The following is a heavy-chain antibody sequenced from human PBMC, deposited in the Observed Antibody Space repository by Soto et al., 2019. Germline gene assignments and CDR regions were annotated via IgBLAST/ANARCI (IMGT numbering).Heavy chain of an antibody. CDR2: IYSGGST. CDR3: ARAAPSSIAAPFDY. J-gene: IGHJ4*02. CDR1: GFTVSSNY. D-gene: IGHD6-25*01. V-gene: IGHV3-53*01. Sequence: LRLSCAASGFTVSSNYMSWVRQAPGKGLEWVSVIYSGGSTYYADSVKGRFTISRDNSKNTLYLQMNSLRAEDTAVYYCARAAPSSIAAPFDYWGQGTLVTAPQ.